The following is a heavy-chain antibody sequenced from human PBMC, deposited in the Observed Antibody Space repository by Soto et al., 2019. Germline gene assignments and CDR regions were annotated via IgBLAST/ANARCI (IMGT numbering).Heavy chain of an antibody. CDR1: GGPFSSYA. Sequence: SVKVYCKASGGPFSSYAMSWVRQAPGQGLEWMGGIIPIFGTANYAQKFQGRVTITADESTSTAYMELSSLRSEDTAVYYCARDGGVVVPAAIRPSYYGMDVWGQGTTVTVSS. D-gene: IGHD2-2*02. V-gene: IGHV1-69*13. J-gene: IGHJ6*01. CDR2: IIPIFGTA. CDR3: ARDGGVVVPAAIRPSYYGMDV.